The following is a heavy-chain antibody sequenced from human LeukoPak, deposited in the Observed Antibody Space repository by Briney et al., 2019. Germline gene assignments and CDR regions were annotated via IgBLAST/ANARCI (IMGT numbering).Heavy chain of an antibody. CDR2: IYYSRNT. D-gene: IGHD2-15*01. CDR3: ARVSGGLFDY. CDR1: GGSLSSGDSY. J-gene: IGHJ4*02. Sequence: SQTLSLTCSVSGGSLSSGDSYWGWIRQHPGKGLEWIGYIYYSRNTYHNPPLKSRVSISVDTSKNEFSLKLSSVTAADTAVYYCARVSGGLFDYWGQGILVTVSS. V-gene: IGHV4-31*03.